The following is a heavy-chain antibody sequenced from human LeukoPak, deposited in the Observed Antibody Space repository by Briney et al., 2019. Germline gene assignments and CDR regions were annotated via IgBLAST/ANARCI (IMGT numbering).Heavy chain of an antibody. J-gene: IGHJ5*02. D-gene: IGHD3-10*01. Sequence: PGGSLRLSCAASGFSFSNYAMSWVRQPPGKGLEWVSAISDSSSSTYFADSVKGRFTISRDNSKNTLYLQMNSLRTEDTAVYYCAKGGLWFGELRGESWGQGTLVTVSS. CDR2: ISDSSSST. CDR1: GFSFSNYA. V-gene: IGHV3-23*01. CDR3: AKGGLWFGELRGES.